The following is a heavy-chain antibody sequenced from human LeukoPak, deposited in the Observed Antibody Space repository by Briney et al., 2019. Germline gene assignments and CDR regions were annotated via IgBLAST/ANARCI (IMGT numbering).Heavy chain of an antibody. V-gene: IGHV3-48*02. CDR3: ARDQNGASDY. CDR1: GFTFSSYS. D-gene: IGHD4-17*01. J-gene: IGHJ4*02. CDR2: ISISSSTI. Sequence: GGSLRLSCAASGFTFSSYSMNWVRQAPGKGLEWVSYISISSSTIYYADSVKGRFTISRDNAKNSLYLQMSGLRDEDTAVYYCARDQNGASDYWGQGTLVTVSS.